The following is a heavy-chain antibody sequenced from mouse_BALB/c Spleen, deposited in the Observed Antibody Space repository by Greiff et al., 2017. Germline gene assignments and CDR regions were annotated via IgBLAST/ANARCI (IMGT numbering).Heavy chain of an antibody. CDR1: GYNFTSYW. CDR2: IYPGSGST. V-gene: IGHV1-55*01. J-gene: IGHJ1*01. Sequence: QVQLQQPGAELVKPGTSVKLSCKASGYNFTSYWINWVKLRPGQGLEWIGDIYPGSGSTNYNEKFKSKATLTVDTSSSTAYMQLSSLASEDSALYYCARRVYWYFDVWGAGTTVTVSS. CDR3: ARRVYWYFDV.